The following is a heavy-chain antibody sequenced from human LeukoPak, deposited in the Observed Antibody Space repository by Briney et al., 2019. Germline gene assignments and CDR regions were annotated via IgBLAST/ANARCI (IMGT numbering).Heavy chain of an antibody. CDR3: ARHEYYYDSSGYYVLDY. V-gene: IGHV1-46*01. D-gene: IGHD3-22*01. CDR2: INPSGGST. J-gene: IGHJ4*02. Sequence: GASVKVSCKASGYTFTSYYMHWVRQAPGQGLGWMGIINPSGGSTSYAQKFQGRVTMTTDTSTSTAYMELRSLRSDDTAVYYCARHEYYYDSSGYYVLDYWGQGTLVTVSS. CDR1: GYTFTSYY.